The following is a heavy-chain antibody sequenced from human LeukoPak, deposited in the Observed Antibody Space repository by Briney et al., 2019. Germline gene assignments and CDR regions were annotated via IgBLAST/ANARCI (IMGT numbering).Heavy chain of an antibody. Sequence: ASVKVSCKASGYTFTGYYMHWVRQAPGQGLEWMGWINPNSGGTTYAQKFQGRVTMTRDRSISTAYMELSRLRSDDTAVYYCARAGDYYYYYGMDVWGQGTTVTVSS. J-gene: IGHJ6*02. V-gene: IGHV1-2*02. CDR1: GYTFTGYY. CDR2: INPNSGGT. CDR3: ARAGDYYYYYGMDV.